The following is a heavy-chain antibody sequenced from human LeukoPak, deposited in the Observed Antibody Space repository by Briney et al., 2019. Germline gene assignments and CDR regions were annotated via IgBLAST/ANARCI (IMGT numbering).Heavy chain of an antibody. V-gene: IGHV4-34*01. J-gene: IGHJ5*02. D-gene: IGHD2-15*01. CDR3: ARGRRDIVVVVADYRNWFDP. Sequence: PSETLSLTCAVYGGSFSGYYWSWIRQPPGKGLEWIGEINHSGSTNYNPSLKSRVTISVDTSKNQFSLKLSSVTAADTAVYYCARGRRDIVVVVADYRNWFDPWGQGTLVTVSS. CDR1: GGSFSGYY. CDR2: INHSGST.